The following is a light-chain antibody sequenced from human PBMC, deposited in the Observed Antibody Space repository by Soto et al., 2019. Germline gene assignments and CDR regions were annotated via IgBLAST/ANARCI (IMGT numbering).Light chain of an antibody. Sequence: DIEMTQSPSSLSASIGDRVTITCRASQVIFNYLAWFQQKPGRAPQLLIYDASSLRAGVPSRFSGSRSGTEFNLTISSLQPEDVATYYCQKYDSAPRTFGQGTKVEL. V-gene: IGKV1-27*01. CDR2: DAS. J-gene: IGKJ1*01. CDR3: QKYDSAPRT. CDR1: QVIFNY.